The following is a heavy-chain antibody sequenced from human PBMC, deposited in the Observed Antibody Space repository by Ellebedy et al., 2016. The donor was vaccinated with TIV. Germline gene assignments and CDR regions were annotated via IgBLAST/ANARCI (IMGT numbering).Heavy chain of an antibody. V-gene: IGHV3-23*01. CDR2: ITGSGDRT. CDR3: AKDSGKYGWNSEY. CDR1: GFIFATYA. J-gene: IGHJ4*02. D-gene: IGHD3-10*01. Sequence: GESLKISCAASGFIFATYAMRWFRQAPGKGLEWVSAITGSGDRTFYADSVKGRFTVSSDTSKNTLYLQMNSLKGEDTSIYYCAKDSGKYGWNSEYWGQGTQVTVSS.